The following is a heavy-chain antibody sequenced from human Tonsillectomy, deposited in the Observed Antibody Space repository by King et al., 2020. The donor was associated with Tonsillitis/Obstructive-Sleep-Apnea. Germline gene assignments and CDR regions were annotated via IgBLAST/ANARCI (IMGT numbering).Heavy chain of an antibody. Sequence: VQLQESGPGLVKPSGTLSLTCAVSGGSISSSNWLRWVRQPPGKGLEWIGEIYHSGSTNYNPSLKSRVTLSVDKSKNQFSLKLSSVTAAATAVYYCARPRDCSSTSCYFEGFDYWGQGTLVTVSS. CDR2: IYHSGST. J-gene: IGHJ4*02. CDR3: ARPRDCSSTSCYFEGFDY. CDR1: GGSISSSNW. V-gene: IGHV4-4*02. D-gene: IGHD2-2*01.